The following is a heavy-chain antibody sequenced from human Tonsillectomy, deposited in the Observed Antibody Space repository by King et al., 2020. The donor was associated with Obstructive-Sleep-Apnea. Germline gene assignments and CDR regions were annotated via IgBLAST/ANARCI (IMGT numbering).Heavy chain of an antibody. D-gene: IGHD2-21*02. CDR2: MYYSGNT. Sequence: QLQESGPGLVKPSETLSLTCTVSGASISNYYWSWIRQAPGKGLEWIGYMYYSGNTNYSPALKSRVTISVDTSKIHFSLRLSSVTAADTAVYYCARHRGEEDSGGDGDYFDYWGQGTLVTVSS. J-gene: IGHJ4*02. V-gene: IGHV4-59*08. CDR1: GASISNYY. CDR3: ARHRGEEDSGGDGDYFDY.